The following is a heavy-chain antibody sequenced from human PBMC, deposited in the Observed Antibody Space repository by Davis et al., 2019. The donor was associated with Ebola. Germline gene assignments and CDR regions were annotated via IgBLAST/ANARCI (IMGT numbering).Heavy chain of an antibody. CDR1: GFTFSNYW. D-gene: IGHD3-3*01. J-gene: IGHJ3*02. CDR3: VRGFLYVI. V-gene: IGHV3-74*01. CDR2: IKTDGSST. Sequence: PGGSLRLSCAASGFTFSNYWMHWVRQAPGKGLVWVSRIKTDGSSTNYADSVKGRFTISRDNAKNSLYLQMNSLRAEDTAVYYCVRGFLYVIWGQGTMVAVSP.